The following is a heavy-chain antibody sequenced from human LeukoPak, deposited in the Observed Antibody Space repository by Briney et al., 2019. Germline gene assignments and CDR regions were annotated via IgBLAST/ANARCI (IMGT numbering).Heavy chain of an antibody. Sequence: PGGSLRLSCAASGFTVSSNYMSWVRQAPGKGLGWVSVIYSGGSTYYADSVKGRFTISRHNSKNTLYLQMNSLRAEDTAVYYCASESTVVRSTGYDAFDIWGQGTMVTVSS. CDR2: IYSGGST. J-gene: IGHJ3*02. V-gene: IGHV3-66*02. D-gene: IGHD4-23*01. CDR3: ASESTVVRSTGYDAFDI. CDR1: GFTVSSNY.